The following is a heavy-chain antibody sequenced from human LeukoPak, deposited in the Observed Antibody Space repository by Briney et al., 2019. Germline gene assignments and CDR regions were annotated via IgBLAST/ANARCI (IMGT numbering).Heavy chain of an antibody. CDR1: GGIFSSYA. J-gene: IGHJ4*02. V-gene: IGHV1-69*06. Sequence: SVEVSCKASGGIFSSYAITWVRQAPGQGLEWMGGIIPIFNTANYAQQFQGRVTITADKSTSTAYMELSGLISEDTAVYYCAREAPDRGSYGAFWGQGTLVTVSS. CDR2: IIPIFNTA. D-gene: IGHD1-26*01. CDR3: AREAPDRGSYGAF.